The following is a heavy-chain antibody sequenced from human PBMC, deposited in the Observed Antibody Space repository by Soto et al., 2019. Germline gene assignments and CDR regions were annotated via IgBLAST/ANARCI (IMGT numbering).Heavy chain of an antibody. Sequence: QVQLQQWGAGLLKPSETLSLTCAVYGGSFSGYYWSWIRQPPGKGWVWIGEINHSGSTNYNPSLKSRVTIAVDTPKNGITLKLSSVPAADTAVYYCAREGWGSPSRRIPYWGQGTLVTVSS. CDR1: GGSFSGYY. V-gene: IGHV4-34*01. D-gene: IGHD6-6*01. CDR3: AREGWGSPSRRIPY. J-gene: IGHJ4*02. CDR2: INHSGST.